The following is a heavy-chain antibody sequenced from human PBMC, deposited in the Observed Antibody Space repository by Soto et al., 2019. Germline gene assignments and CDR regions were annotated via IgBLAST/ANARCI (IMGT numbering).Heavy chain of an antibody. J-gene: IGHJ6*02. CDR1: GGSISSGGYY. CDR3: ASGSSTSRGNYYYHYGMDV. CDR2: IYFSGST. Sequence: SETLSLTCTVSGGSISSGGYYWSWIRQHPGKGLEWIGCIYFSGSTYYNPTLKSRVTISVDTSKNQFSLKLSSVTAADTAVYYCASGSSTSRGNYYYHYGMDVWGQGTTVTVS. D-gene: IGHD2-2*01. V-gene: IGHV4-31*03.